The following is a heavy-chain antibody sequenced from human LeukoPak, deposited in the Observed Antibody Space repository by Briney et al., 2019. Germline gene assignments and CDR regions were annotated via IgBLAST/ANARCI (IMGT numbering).Heavy chain of an antibody. CDR3: AKHTGAMVRGVIPY. V-gene: IGHV3-23*01. J-gene: IGHJ4*02. Sequence: GGSLRLSCAASGFTFSSYAMSWVRQDPGKGLEWVSAIRGSGSSTHYADSVKGRFTISRDNSKNTLYLQMNSLRAEDTAVYYCAKHTGAMVRGVIPYWGQGTLVTVSS. CDR1: GFTFSSYA. D-gene: IGHD3-10*01. CDR2: IRGSGSST.